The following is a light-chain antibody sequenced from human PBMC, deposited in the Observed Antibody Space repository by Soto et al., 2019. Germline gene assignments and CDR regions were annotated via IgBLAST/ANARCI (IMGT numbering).Light chain of an antibody. Sequence: DIPLTQSPSFLSASVGDRVTITCRASQDINTYLAWYQQKPGKAPKLLIFAASTLQNGVPSRFSGSGSGTEFTVTITSLRPEDFATYYCQQRKSYPITFGQGTRLEIK. CDR3: QQRKSYPIT. CDR1: QDINTY. CDR2: AAS. J-gene: IGKJ5*01. V-gene: IGKV1-9*01.